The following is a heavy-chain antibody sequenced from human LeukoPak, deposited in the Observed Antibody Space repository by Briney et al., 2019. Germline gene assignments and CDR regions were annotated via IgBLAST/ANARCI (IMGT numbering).Heavy chain of an antibody. CDR3: ASRYCTGVNCFAASYMCMDV. J-gene: IGHJ6*03. CDR2: IKQDGSEK. CDR1: GLSVSGYW. Sequence: GGSLRLSCAASGLSVSGYWLTWVRQAPGKGLEWVANIKQDGSEKNYVDSVKGRFTISRDNADNSLYLERTNLRVEDTAVYFCASRYCTGVNCFAASYMCMDVWGKGTTVTVSS. D-gene: IGHD2-8*02. V-gene: IGHV3-7*01.